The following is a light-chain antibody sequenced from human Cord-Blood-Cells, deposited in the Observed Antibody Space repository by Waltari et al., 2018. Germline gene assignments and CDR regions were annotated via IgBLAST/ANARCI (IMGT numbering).Light chain of an antibody. J-gene: IGKJ1*01. CDR1: QRVSSN. Sequence: EIVMTQSPATLSVSPGERATLSCRASQRVSSNLAWYQEKPGQAPRLLIYGASTRATGIPARCSGSGSGTEFTLTISSLQSEDVAVYYCQQYNNWPWTFGQGTKVEIK. CDR2: GAS. V-gene: IGKV3-15*01. CDR3: QQYNNWPWT.